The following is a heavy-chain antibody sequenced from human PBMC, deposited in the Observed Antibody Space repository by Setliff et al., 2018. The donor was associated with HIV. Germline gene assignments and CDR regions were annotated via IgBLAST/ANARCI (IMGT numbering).Heavy chain of an antibody. Sequence: ASVKVSCKAAGYTPTNYHMHWVRQAPGQGLEWMGVINHSGGITTSAQKFLGRVNMTKDTSTSTVYMEVSNLKSEDTAVYYCASAPLTTVTTGPRYYLDSWGQGTLVTVSS. CDR3: ASAPLTTVTTGPRYYLDS. CDR1: GYTPTNYH. J-gene: IGHJ4*02. V-gene: IGHV1-46*01. D-gene: IGHD4-17*01. CDR2: INHSGGIT.